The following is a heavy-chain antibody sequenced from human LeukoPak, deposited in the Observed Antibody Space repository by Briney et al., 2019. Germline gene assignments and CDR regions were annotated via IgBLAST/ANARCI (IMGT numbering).Heavy chain of an antibody. CDR3: ARGYGYSTKTSFDY. CDR1: GGSISSSSYY. D-gene: IGHD5-24*01. V-gene: IGHV4-39*07. CDR2: IYYSGST. Sequence: SETLSLTCTVSGGSISSSSYYWGWIRQPPGKGLEWIGSIYYSGSTYNNPSLKSRVAISVDTSKNQFSLKLSSVTAADTAVYYCARGYGYSTKTSFDYWGQGTLVTVSS. J-gene: IGHJ4*02.